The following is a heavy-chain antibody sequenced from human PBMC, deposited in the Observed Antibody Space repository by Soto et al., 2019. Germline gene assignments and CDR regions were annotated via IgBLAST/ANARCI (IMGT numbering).Heavy chain of an antibody. V-gene: IGHV3-73*02. CDR2: IRSKANSYAT. Sequence: EVQLVESGGGLVQPGGSLKLSCAASGFTFSGSAMHWVRQASGKGLEWVGRIRSKANSYATAYAASVKGRFTISRDDSKNTAYLQMNSLKTEDTAVYYCARGGGYCSGGSCYREYYFDYWGQGTLVTVSS. CDR3: ARGGGYCSGGSCYREYYFDY. D-gene: IGHD2-15*01. J-gene: IGHJ4*02. CDR1: GFTFSGSA.